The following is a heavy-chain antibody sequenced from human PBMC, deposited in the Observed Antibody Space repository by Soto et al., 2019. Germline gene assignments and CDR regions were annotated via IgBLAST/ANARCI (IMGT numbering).Heavy chain of an antibody. CDR1: GGPISSYY. D-gene: IGHD6-19*01. V-gene: IGHV4-59*08. Sequence: SETLSLTCTVAGGPISSYYWSWIRQPPGKGLEWIGYIYYSGSTNYNPSLKSRVTISVDTSKNQFSLKLSSVTAADTAVYYCAKGQWLDDYWGQGTLVTVSS. CDR3: AKGQWLDDY. J-gene: IGHJ4*02. CDR2: IYYSGST.